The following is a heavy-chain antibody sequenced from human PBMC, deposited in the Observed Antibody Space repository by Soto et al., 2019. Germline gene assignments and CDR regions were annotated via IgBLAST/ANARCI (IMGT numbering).Heavy chain of an antibody. V-gene: IGHV1-24*01. CDR1: GYTLTELS. J-gene: IGHJ3*02. Sequence: ASVKVSCKVSGYTLTELSMHWVRQAPGKGLEWMGGFDPEDGETIYAQKFQGRVTMTEDTSTDTAYMELSSLRSEDTAVYYFATVGVMITPHDAFDIWGQGAMVTVSS. D-gene: IGHD3-9*01. CDR3: ATVGVMITPHDAFDI. CDR2: FDPEDGET.